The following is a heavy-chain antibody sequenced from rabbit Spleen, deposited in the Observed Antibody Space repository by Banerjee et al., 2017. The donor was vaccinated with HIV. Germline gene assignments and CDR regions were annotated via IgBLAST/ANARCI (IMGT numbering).Heavy chain of an antibody. Sequence: QSLEESGGDLVKPGASLTLTCTASGFTLSSSYWICWVRQAPGKGLEWIGCIVAGSSGRTYYASWVNGRFTISKTSSTTVTLQMSSLTAADTATYFCARQEGDNGYDFWGQGTLVTVS. D-gene: IGHD6-1*01. CDR2: IVAGSSGRT. CDR3: ARQEGDNGYDF. CDR1: GFTLSSSYW. V-gene: IGHV1S40*01. J-gene: IGHJ4*01.